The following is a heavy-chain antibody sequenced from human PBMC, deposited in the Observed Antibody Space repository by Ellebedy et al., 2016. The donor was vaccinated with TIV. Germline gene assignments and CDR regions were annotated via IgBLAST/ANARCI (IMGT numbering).Heavy chain of an antibody. Sequence: AASVKFSCKASGGTFSSYAISWVRQAPGQGLEWMGGIIPIFGTANYAQKFQGRVTITADESTSTAYMELSSLRSEDTAVYYCAASSGYYPDAFDIWGQGTMVTVSS. D-gene: IGHD3-22*01. CDR3: AASSGYYPDAFDI. CDR2: IIPIFGTA. V-gene: IGHV1-69*13. CDR1: GGTFSSYA. J-gene: IGHJ3*02.